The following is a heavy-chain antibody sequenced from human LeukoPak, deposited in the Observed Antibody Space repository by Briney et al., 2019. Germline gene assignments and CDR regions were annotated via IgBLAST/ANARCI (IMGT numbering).Heavy chain of an antibody. D-gene: IGHD3-22*01. CDR2: ISGSGGST. J-gene: IGHJ4*02. CDR1: GFTFSSYA. V-gene: IGHV3-23*01. Sequence: GGSLRLSCAASGFTFSSYAMSWVRQAPGKGLEWVSAISGSGGSTYYADSVKGRFTISRDNPKNTLYLQMNSLRAEDTAVYYCAKDVSPPFYYDSSGQGGYWGQGTLVTVSS. CDR3: AKDVSPPFYYDSSGQGGY.